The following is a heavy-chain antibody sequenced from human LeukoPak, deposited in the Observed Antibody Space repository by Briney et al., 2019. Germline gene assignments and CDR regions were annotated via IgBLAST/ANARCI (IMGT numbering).Heavy chain of an antibody. CDR1: GFTFSSYW. CDR2: IKQDGSEK. J-gene: IGHJ6*02. V-gene: IGHV3-7*03. Sequence: GGSLRLSCAASGFTFSSYWMSWVRQAPGKGLEWVANIKQDGSEKYCVDSVKGRFTISRDNAKNSLYLQMNSLRAEDTAVYYCARARITGTTIRYYYYGMDVWGQGTTVTVSS. D-gene: IGHD1-20*01. CDR3: ARARITGTTIRYYYYGMDV.